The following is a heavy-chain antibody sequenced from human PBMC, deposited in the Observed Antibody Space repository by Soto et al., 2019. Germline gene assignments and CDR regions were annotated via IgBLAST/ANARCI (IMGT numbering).Heavy chain of an antibody. Sequence: GGSRRRSWAASGFTFSSYGMHWVRQAPGKGLGWVAVISYDGSNKYYADSVKGRFTISRDNSKNTLYLQMNSLRAEDTAVYYCARDSRTYYDFWSGYWGWFDPWGQGTLVTVSS. J-gene: IGHJ5*02. CDR3: ARDSRTYYDFWSGYWGWFDP. D-gene: IGHD3-3*01. CDR2: ISYDGSNK. CDR1: GFTFSSYG. V-gene: IGHV3-30-3*01.